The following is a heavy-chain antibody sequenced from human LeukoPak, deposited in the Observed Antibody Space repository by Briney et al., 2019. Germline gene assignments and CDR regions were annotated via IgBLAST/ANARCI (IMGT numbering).Heavy chain of an antibody. V-gene: IGHV1-69*13. CDR3: ARDSSEFRSLLFH. Sequence: GASVKVSCKASGDIFSRHTISWVRQSPGQGLEWMGGITPMFGTSNYAQKFQGRVTITADESTSTAYMELSSLRSEDTAVYYCARDSSEFRSLLFHWGQGTLVTVSS. CDR2: ITPMFGTS. J-gene: IGHJ1*01. CDR1: GDIFSRHT. D-gene: IGHD1-14*01.